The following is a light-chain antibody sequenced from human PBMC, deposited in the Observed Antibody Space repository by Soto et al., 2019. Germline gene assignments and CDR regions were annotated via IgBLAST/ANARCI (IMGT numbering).Light chain of an antibody. CDR2: GNS. CDR1: SSNIGAGYD. Sequence: QSALTQPPSVSGAPGQRVTISCTGSSSNIGAGYDVHWYQQLPGTAPKLLIYGNSNRPSGVPDRFSGSKSGTSASLAITGLQAEDEADYYCQSYDNSLSAWVFGGGTKVTVL. J-gene: IGLJ3*02. V-gene: IGLV1-40*01. CDR3: QSYDNSLSAWV.